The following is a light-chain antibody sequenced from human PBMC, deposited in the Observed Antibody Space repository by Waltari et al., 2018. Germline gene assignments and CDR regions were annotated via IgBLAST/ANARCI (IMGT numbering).Light chain of an antibody. Sequence: QSALTQPASVSGSPGQSITISCTGTSSDFGAYTFLSWYQKHPGKAPKVMIYDVNNRPSGVSSRFSGSKSGNTASLTISGLQAEDEADYYCSSYTTGSTRYVFGSGTKVTVL. CDR2: DVN. CDR3: SSYTTGSTRYV. J-gene: IGLJ1*01. CDR1: SSDFGAYTF. V-gene: IGLV2-14*03.